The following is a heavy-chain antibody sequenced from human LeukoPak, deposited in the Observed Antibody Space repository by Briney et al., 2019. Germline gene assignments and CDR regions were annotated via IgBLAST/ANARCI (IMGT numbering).Heavy chain of an antibody. V-gene: IGHV4-61*02. D-gene: IGHD3-22*01. CDR2: IHTSGST. Sequence: PSQTLSLTCTVSGGSISSGSYYWSWIRQPAGKGLEWIGRIHTSGSTNYNPSLKSRVTMSEDTSKNQFSLKLSSVAAADTAVYYCARDRYYYDSTGYYFDYWGQGTLVTVSS. CDR3: ARDRYYYDSTGYYFDY. J-gene: IGHJ4*02. CDR1: GGSISSGSYY.